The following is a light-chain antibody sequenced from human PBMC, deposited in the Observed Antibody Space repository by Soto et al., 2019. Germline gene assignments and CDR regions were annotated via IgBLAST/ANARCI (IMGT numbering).Light chain of an antibody. CDR1: SSDVGGYNY. Sequence: QSALTQPASVSGSAGQSIAISCTGTSSDVGGYNYVSWYQQHPGKAPKLLLSEVSKRPSGVSDRFSGSKSGNTASLTISGLQTRDEADYYCSSFTSAYTFVFGTGTKVTV. J-gene: IGLJ1*01. CDR3: SSFTSAYTFV. V-gene: IGLV2-14*01. CDR2: EVS.